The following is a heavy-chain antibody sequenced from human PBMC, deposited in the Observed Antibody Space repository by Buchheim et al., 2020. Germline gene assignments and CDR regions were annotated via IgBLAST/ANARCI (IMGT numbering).Heavy chain of an antibody. Sequence: QVQLVQSGAEVKKPGASVKVSCKASGYTFTGYYMHWVRQAPGQGLEWMGWINPNSGGTNYAQKFQGWVTMTRDTSISTAYMELSRLRSDDTAVYYCARDREYSSSWYTYYYYGVDVWGQGTT. D-gene: IGHD6-13*01. V-gene: IGHV1-2*04. CDR2: INPNSGGT. CDR1: GYTFTGYY. CDR3: ARDREYSSSWYTYYYYGVDV. J-gene: IGHJ6*02.